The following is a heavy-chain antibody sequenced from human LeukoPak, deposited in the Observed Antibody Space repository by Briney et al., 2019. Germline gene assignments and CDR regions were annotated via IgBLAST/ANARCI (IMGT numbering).Heavy chain of an antibody. J-gene: IGHJ3*02. CDR3: ARARSGYSGYPEDAFDI. Sequence: ASVKVSCKASGGTFSSYAISWVRQAPGQGLEGMGGIIPIFGTANYAQKFQGRVTITADESTSTAYMELSSLRSEDTAVYYCARARSGYSGYPEDAFDIWGQGTMVTVSS. CDR1: GGTFSSYA. CDR2: IIPIFGTA. V-gene: IGHV1-69*13. D-gene: IGHD5-12*01.